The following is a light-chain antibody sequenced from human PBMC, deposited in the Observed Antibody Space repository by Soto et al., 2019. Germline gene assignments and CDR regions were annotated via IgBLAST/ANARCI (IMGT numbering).Light chain of an antibody. CDR3: QSYDSTLSARYV. CDR1: NSNIGAGYD. J-gene: IGLJ1*01. Sequence: QSVLTQPPSVSGAPGQGVTISCTGSNSNIGAGYDVHWYQQLPGTAPKLLIFGNINRPSGVPDRFSGSKSGTSASLAITGLQAEDEGDYYCQSYDSTLSARYVFGTGTKLTVL. V-gene: IGLV1-40*01. CDR2: GNI.